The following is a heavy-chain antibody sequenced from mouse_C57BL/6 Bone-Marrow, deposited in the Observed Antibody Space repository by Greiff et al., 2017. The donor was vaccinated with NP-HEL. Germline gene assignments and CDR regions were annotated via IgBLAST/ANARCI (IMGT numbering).Heavy chain of an antibody. CDR2: SRNKANDYTT. CDR1: GFTFSDFY. V-gene: IGHV7-1*01. J-gene: IGHJ1*03. CDR3: ARDGGLRHWYFDV. D-gene: IGHD2-4*01. Sequence: EVKLMESGGGLVQSGRSLRLSCATSGFTFSDFYMEWVRQAPGKGLEWIAASRNKANDYTTEYSASVKGRFIVSRDTSQSILYLQMNALRAEDTAIYYCARDGGLRHWYFDVWGTGTTVTVSS.